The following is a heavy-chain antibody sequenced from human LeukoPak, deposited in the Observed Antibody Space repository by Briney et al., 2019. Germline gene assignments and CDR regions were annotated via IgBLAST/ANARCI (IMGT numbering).Heavy chain of an antibody. CDR1: SGSFTDYY. Sequence: SETLSLTCAVQSGSFTDYYWSWIRQTPGRGLEWIGEINHSENTNHNPSLKSRVTISVDTSKNQFSLKLNSLTAADTAVYFCARTRRTSGWHLDSWGQGTLVTVSS. D-gene: IGHD6-19*01. CDR2: INHSENT. J-gene: IGHJ4*02. V-gene: IGHV4-34*01. CDR3: ARTRRTSGWHLDS.